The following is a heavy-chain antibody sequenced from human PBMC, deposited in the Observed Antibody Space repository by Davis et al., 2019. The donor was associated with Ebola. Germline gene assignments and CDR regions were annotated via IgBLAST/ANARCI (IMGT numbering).Heavy chain of an antibody. CDR1: GFTSSSYG. J-gene: IGHJ4*02. D-gene: IGHD3-9*01. Sequence: GGSLRLSCAASGFTSSSYGMHWARQAPGKGLEWVAVISYDGSNKYYADSVKGRFTISRDNSKNTLYLQMNSLRAEDTAVYYCATTNYDILTGYYKRDAPDYWGQGTLVTVSS. CDR3: ATTNYDILTGYYKRDAPDY. V-gene: IGHV3-30*03. CDR2: ISYDGSNK.